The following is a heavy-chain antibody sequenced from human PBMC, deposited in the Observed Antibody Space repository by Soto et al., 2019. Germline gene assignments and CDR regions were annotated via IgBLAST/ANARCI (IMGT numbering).Heavy chain of an antibody. CDR1: GYTFTSYG. CDR3: ARDHGGGVRWCGRTCDS. V-gene: IGHV1-18*01. CDR2: SSAYNGNT. D-gene: IGHD2-21*01. J-gene: IGHJ4*02. Sequence: QVQLVQSGAEVKKPGASVKVSCKASGYTFTSYGISWVRQAPGQGLEWMGWSSAYNGNTNYAQKLQGRVTMTTDTPTSTAYMELTGLRSDDPAVYYCARDHGGGVRWCGRTCDSWGQGTLVTVSS.